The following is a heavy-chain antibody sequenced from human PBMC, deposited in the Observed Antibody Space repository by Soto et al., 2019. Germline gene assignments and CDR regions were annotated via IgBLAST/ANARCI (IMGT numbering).Heavy chain of an antibody. J-gene: IGHJ6*03. CDR2: ISPIFGTA. Sequence: ASVKVSCKASGGTFSSYAISWVRQAPGQGLEWMGGISPIFGTADYAQKFQGRGTINADESKSTAYMELSSLRSEDTAVYYCARDGISRGGFSDGYYYYYYMDVWGKGTPVTVSS. V-gene: IGHV1-69*13. CDR1: GGTFSSYA. CDR3: ARDGISRGGFSDGYYYYYYMDV. D-gene: IGHD5-18*01.